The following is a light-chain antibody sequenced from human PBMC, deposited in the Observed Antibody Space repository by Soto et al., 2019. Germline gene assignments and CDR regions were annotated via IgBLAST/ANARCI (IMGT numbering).Light chain of an antibody. CDR1: SSNIGSNT. CDR3: AAWDDSLNGFYV. Sequence: LTQPPSASGTPGQRVTISCSGSSSNIGSNTVNWYQQLPGTAPKLLIYNNNQRPSGVPDRISGSKSGTSASLAIGGLQSEDEADYYCAAWDDSLNGFYVFGTGTKLTVL. CDR2: NNN. V-gene: IGLV1-44*01. J-gene: IGLJ1*01.